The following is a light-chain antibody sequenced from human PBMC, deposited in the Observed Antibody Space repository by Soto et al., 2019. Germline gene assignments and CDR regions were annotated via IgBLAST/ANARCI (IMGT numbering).Light chain of an antibody. Sequence: EVVMTQSPVTLSVSPGERATLSCRASQSVSSNLAWYQQKPGQAPRLLIYDASNRATGIPARFSGSGSGTDFTLTISSLEPEDFAVYFCQHRAGWPPALTFGGGTKVDIK. CDR1: QSVSSN. J-gene: IGKJ4*01. CDR3: QHRAGWPPALT. CDR2: DAS. V-gene: IGKV3-11*01.